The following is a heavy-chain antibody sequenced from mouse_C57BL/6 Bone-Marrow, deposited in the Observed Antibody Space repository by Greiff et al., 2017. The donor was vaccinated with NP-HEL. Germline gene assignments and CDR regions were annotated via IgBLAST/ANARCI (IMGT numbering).Heavy chain of an antibody. J-gene: IGHJ3*01. CDR2: IYPRSGNT. Sequence: VKLVESGAELARPGASVKLSCKASGYTFTSYGISWVKQRTGQGLEWIGEIYPRSGNTYYNEKFKGKATLTADKSSSTAYMELRSLTSEDSAVYFCARGGYYPFAYWGQGTLVTVSA. V-gene: IGHV1-81*01. CDR1: GYTFTSYG. D-gene: IGHD2-3*01. CDR3: ARGGYYPFAY.